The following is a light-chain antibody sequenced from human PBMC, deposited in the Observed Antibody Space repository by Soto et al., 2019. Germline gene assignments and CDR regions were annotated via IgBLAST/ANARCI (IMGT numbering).Light chain of an antibody. CDR1: QSVSSSY. J-gene: IGKJ4*01. V-gene: IGKV3-20*01. Sequence: EMLLTKSPGTRSLSPGERATLSCRASQSVSSSYLACYQQKPGQAPRLLIYDASSRATGIPDRFSGGGSGTDFTLTISRLEPEDFAVYYCQQYGSSPLTFGGGTKVDIK. CDR3: QQYGSSPLT. CDR2: DAS.